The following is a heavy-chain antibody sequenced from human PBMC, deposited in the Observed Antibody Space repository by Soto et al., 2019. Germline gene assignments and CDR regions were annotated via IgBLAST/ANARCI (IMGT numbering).Heavy chain of an antibody. CDR2: INHSGST. Sequence: SETLSLTCAVYGGSFSGYYWSWIRQPPGKGLEWIGEINHSGSTNYNPSLKSRVTISVDTSKNQFSLKLSSVTAADTAVYYCARGWADILTGYYYYYYYMDVWGKGTTVT. CDR3: ARGWADILTGYYYYYYYMDV. D-gene: IGHD3-9*01. CDR1: GGSFSGYY. V-gene: IGHV4-34*01. J-gene: IGHJ6*03.